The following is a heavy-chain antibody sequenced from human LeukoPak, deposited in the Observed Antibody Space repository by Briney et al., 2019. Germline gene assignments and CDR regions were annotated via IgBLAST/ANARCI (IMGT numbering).Heavy chain of an antibody. D-gene: IGHD3-3*02. CDR2: VYHSGYT. CDR1: GYSISSGDY. J-gene: IGHJ5*02. CDR3: ARGWSILRGGDWFDP. V-gene: IGHV4-38-2*02. Sequence: SETLSLTCTVSGYSISSGDYWGWIRQPPGKGLEWIGSVYHSGYTYYNPSLKSRVTISVDTSKNQFSLNLSSVTAADTAVYYCARGWSILRGGDWFDPWGQGTLVTVSS.